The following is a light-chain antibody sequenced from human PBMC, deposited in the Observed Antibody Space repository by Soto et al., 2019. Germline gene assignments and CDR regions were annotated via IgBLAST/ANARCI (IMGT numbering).Light chain of an antibody. Sequence: DIQMTQSPSSLSASVEDRVTITCQASQDISNCLNSYQQKPGKAPKLLIYDASNLETGVPSRFSGSGSGTDFTLTISSLQPEDFATYYCQQSYSTQFAFGPGTKVDIK. CDR3: QQSYSTQFA. CDR1: QDISNC. V-gene: IGKV1-39*01. J-gene: IGKJ3*01. CDR2: DAS.